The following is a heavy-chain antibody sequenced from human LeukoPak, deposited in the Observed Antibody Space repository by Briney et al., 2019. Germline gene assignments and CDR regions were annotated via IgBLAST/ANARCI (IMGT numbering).Heavy chain of an antibody. V-gene: IGHV1-3*01. CDR2: ISGGGGTG. D-gene: IGHD3-10*01. J-gene: IGHJ5*02. Sequence: ASVKVSCTASGYTFIDYDIHLVRQAPGQRLEWMGWISGGGGTGIYSQNFQDRVTITWDASATTAYMELNSLRSEDTAVYYCTRVLWFGHLYNCFDPWGQGTLVTVSS. CDR3: TRVLWFGHLYNCFDP. CDR1: GYTFIDYD.